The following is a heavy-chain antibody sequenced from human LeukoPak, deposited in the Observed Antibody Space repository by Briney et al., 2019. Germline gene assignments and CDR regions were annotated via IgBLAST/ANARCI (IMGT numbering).Heavy chain of an antibody. J-gene: IGHJ4*02. CDR3: ANPQSRGYDYLDY. Sequence: PGRSLRLSCAASEFTFRNYGMHWVRQAPGKGLEWVAVISIDGREKYYADSVKGRFTISRDNSKNTLYLQMSSLRGDDTAVYYCANPQSRGYDYLDYWGQGTLVTVSS. D-gene: IGHD5-12*01. V-gene: IGHV3-30*18. CDR1: EFTFRNYG. CDR2: ISIDGREK.